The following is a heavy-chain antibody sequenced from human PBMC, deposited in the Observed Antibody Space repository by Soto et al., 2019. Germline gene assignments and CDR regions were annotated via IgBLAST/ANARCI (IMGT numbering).Heavy chain of an antibody. J-gene: IGHJ4*02. CDR3: AKDGSHNFDY. V-gene: IGHV3-30*18. CDR1: GFTCSHYA. Sequence: QVQLVESGGGVVQPGRSLRLSCAASGFTCSHYAMHWVRQAPGKGLEWVALMSYDGSNEYYADSVKGRFTISRDNSKNTLYLQMNSLSAEDTAVYYCAKDGSHNFDYWGQGTLVTVSS. CDR2: MSYDGSNE. D-gene: IGHD1-26*01.